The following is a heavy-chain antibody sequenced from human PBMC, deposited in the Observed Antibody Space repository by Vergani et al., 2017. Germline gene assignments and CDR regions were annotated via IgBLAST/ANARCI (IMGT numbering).Heavy chain of an antibody. D-gene: IGHD2-2*02. J-gene: IGHJ5*02. Sequence: QVQLVQSGAEVKKPGASVKVSCQASGYTFTSYYIHWVRQAPGQGLEWMGIINPSGGSTNYAQKFQGRVTMIRDTSTSTVFMELSSLRSEDTAVYYCARGCGSTSCYKRGEDWFDPWGQGTLVTVSS. CDR2: INPSGGST. CDR1: GYTFTSYY. V-gene: IGHV1-46*01. CDR3: ARGCGSTSCYKRGEDWFDP.